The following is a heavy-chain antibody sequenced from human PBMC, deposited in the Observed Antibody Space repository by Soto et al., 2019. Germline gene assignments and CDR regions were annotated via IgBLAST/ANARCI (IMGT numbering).Heavy chain of an antibody. CDR1: GGTFSTYT. CDR2: IIPVLNKA. Sequence: QVQLVQSGAEVKEPGSSVKVSCKASGGTFSTYTISWVRQAPGQGLEWMGRIIPVLNKANYGQKFQGRVTINADKFTSTVNMDLSSLRSENTAVYYCATSRPNLTGYPFDYCGQGTLVTVSS. V-gene: IGHV1-69*02. J-gene: IGHJ4*02. D-gene: IGHD3-9*01. CDR3: ATSRPNLTGYPFDY.